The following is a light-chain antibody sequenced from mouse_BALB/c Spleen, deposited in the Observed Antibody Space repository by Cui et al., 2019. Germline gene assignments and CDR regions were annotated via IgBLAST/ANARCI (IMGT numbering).Light chain of an antibody. V-gene: IGKV12-41*01. CDR3: QHFWSTPFT. CDR2: NAK. Sequence: DIQMTQSPASLSASVGETVTITCRASGNIHSYLAWYQQKQGKSPQLLVYNAKTLADGVPSRFSGSGSGTQYSLKINSLQPEDFGSYYCQHFWSTPFTFGSGTKLEIK. J-gene: IGKJ4*01. CDR1: GNIHSY.